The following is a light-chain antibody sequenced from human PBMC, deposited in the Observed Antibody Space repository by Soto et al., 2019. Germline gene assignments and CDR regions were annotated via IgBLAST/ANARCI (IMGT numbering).Light chain of an antibody. J-gene: IGKJ2*01. V-gene: IGKV1-27*01. CDR2: AAS. CDR3: QKYNSAPHT. CDR1: QGISNY. Sequence: DIQMTQSPSSLSASVGDRVTITCRASQGISNYLSGYQQKPGKVPKLLIYAASTLQSGVPSRFSGSGSGTDVALTIISLQPEDVATYCCQKYNSAPHTFGQGTKLEIK.